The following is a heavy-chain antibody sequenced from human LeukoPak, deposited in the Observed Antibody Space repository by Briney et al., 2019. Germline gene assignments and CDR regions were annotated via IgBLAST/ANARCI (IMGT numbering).Heavy chain of an antibody. CDR3: GGTGRGYSGYDTNYYYFYGMDV. V-gene: IGHV1-69*13. J-gene: IGHJ6*02. D-gene: IGHD5-12*01. CDR2: IIPIFGTA. CDR1: GGTFNSA. Sequence: GASVKVSCKPSGGTFNSAISWVRQAPGQGLEWIGGIIPIFGTANYAQKFQGRVTITADESTRTTYMDLSSLRSDDTAVYYCGGTGRGYSGYDTNYYYFYGMDVWGQGTTVTVSS.